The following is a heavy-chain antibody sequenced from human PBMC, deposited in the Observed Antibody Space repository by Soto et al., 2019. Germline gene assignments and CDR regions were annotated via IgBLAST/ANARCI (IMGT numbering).Heavy chain of an antibody. CDR2: IYPGDSDT. D-gene: IGHD3-16*01. Sequence: GESLKISCKGSGYSFTSYWIGWVRQMPGKGLEWMGIIYPGDSDTRYSPSFQGQVTISADKSISTAYLQWSSLKASDTAMYYCARHWLITRPKYGMDVWGQGTTVTVSS. CDR1: GYSFTSYW. J-gene: IGHJ6*02. CDR3: ARHWLITRPKYGMDV. V-gene: IGHV5-51*01.